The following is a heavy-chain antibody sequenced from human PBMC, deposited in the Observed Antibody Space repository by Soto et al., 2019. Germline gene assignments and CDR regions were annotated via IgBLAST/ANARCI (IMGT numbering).Heavy chain of an antibody. D-gene: IGHD1-26*01. V-gene: IGHV1-2*04. CDR2: INPNSGGT. CDR3: ARDSSGSYYEDNWFDP. J-gene: IGHJ5*02. Sequence: WASVKVSCKASGYTFTGYYMHWVRQAPGQGLEWMGWINPNSGGTNYAQKFQGWVTMTRDTSISTAYMELSRLRSDDTAVYYCARDSSGSYYEDNWFDPWGQGTLVTVSS. CDR1: GYTFTGYY.